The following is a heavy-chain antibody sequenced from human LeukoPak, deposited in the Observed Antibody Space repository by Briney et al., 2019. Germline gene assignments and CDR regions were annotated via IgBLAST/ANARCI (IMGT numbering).Heavy chain of an antibody. Sequence: NPSETLSLTCTVSGGSVSSGSYYWSWIRQPPGKGLEWIGYIYYSGSTNYNPSLKSRVTISVDTSKNQFSLKLSSVTAADTAVYYCASVLTGYYHFDYWGQGTLVTVSS. D-gene: IGHD3-9*01. V-gene: IGHV4-61*01. CDR1: GGSVSSGSYY. CDR3: ASVLTGYYHFDY. CDR2: IYYSGST. J-gene: IGHJ4*02.